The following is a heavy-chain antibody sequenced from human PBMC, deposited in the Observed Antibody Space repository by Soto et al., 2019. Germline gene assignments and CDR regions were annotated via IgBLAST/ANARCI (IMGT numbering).Heavy chain of an antibody. V-gene: IGHV3-23*01. Sequence: HGGSLRLSCAASGFKFSSYAMSWVRQAPGKGLEWVSLISATGGGTYYADSVKGRFTISRDNSDNTLYLQVHSLRAEDTAVYYCAKDRRAGGNSAFYFDFWGQGAQVTVSS. J-gene: IGHJ5*01. CDR1: GFKFSSYA. CDR3: AKDRRAGGNSAFYFDF. D-gene: IGHD3-16*01. CDR2: ISATGGGT.